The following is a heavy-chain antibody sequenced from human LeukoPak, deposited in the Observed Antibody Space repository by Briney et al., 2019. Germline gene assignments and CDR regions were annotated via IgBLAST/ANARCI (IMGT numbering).Heavy chain of an antibody. J-gene: IGHJ5*02. V-gene: IGHV6-1*01. CDR1: GDSVSSNSVT. Sequence: SQTLSLTCAISGDSVSSNSVTRNWIRQSPSRGLEWLGRTYYRSTWYNDYAVSVRGRITVNPDTSKNQFSLHPNSVTPEDTAVYYCARRLTQYDCFDPWGQGILVTVSS. D-gene: IGHD2-2*01. CDR2: TYYRSTWYN. CDR3: ARRLTQYDCFDP.